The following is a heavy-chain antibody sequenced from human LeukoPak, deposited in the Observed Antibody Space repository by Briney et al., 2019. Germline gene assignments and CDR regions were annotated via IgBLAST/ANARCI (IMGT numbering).Heavy chain of an antibody. CDR3: ARSAGYSSSWYYFDY. CDR2: ISAYNGNT. V-gene: IGHV1-18*01. D-gene: IGHD6-13*01. J-gene: IGHJ4*02. CDR1: GGTFSSYA. Sequence: ASVKVSCKASGGTFSSYAISWVRQAPGQGLEWMGWISAYNGNTNYAQKLQGSVTMTTDTSTSTAYMELRSLRSDDTAVYYCARSAGYSSSWYYFDYWGQGTLVTVSS.